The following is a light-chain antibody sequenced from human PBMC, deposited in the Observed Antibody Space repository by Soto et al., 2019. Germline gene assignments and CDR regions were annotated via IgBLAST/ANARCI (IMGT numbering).Light chain of an antibody. J-gene: IGLJ2*01. CDR2: EVR. CDR1: SSDVGGYNY. CDR3: SSYSNTGSLVV. Sequence: QSALTQPPSASGSPGQSVTISCTGSSSDVGGYNYVSWYQQYPGKAPKLIIYEVRNRPSGVSDRFSGSNSGNTASLTISGLQAEDEAEYYCSSYSNTGSLVVFGGGTKLTVL. V-gene: IGLV2-14*03.